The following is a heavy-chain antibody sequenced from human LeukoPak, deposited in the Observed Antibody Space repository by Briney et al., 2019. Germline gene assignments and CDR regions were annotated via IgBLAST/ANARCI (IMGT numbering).Heavy chain of an antibody. CDR2: ISGSGGST. D-gene: IGHD6-6*01. V-gene: IGHV3-23*01. Sequence: GGSLRLSCEVSGFTVSSNYMSWVRQAPGKGLEWVSAISGSGGSTYYADSVKGRFTISRDNSKNTLYLQMNSLRAEDTAVYYCAKGGEEGPSTFWGQGTLVTVSS. CDR1: GFTVSSNY. J-gene: IGHJ4*02. CDR3: AKGGEEGPSTF.